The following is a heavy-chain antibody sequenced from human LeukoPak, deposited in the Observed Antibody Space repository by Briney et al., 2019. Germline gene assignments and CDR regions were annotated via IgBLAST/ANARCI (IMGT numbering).Heavy chain of an antibody. D-gene: IGHD3-10*01. CDR2: ISSSSSSTI. CDR1: GFTFSSYS. V-gene: IGHV3-48*01. J-gene: IGHJ3*02. Sequence: GGSLRLSCAASGFTFSSYSMNWVRQAPGKGLEWVSYISSSSSSTIYYADSVKGRLTISRDNAKNSLYLQMNSLRAEDTAVYYCATHELKDAFDIWGQGTMVTASS. CDR3: ATHELKDAFDI.